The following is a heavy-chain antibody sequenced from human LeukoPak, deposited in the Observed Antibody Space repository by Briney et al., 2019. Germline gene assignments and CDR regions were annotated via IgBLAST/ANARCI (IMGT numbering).Heavy chain of an antibody. D-gene: IGHD3-3*01. CDR2: IYTSGST. V-gene: IGHV4-4*07. Sequence: SETLSLTCTVSGGSISSYYWSWIRQPPGKGLEWIGRIYTSGSTNYNPSLKSRVTMSVDTSKNQFSLKLSSVTAADTAVYYCARDQPLVGVVSWFDPWGQGTLVTVSS. CDR1: GGSISSYY. J-gene: IGHJ5*02. CDR3: ARDQPLVGVVSWFDP.